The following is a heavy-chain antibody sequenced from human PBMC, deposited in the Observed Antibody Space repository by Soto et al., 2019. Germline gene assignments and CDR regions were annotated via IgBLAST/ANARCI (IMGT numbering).Heavy chain of an antibody. J-gene: IGHJ6*02. Sequence: SETLSLTCSVSGGSITSHYCSWFRQPPGKGLEWIGYIHHSGSTSYNPSLKSRVTMSVDTSKNHFSLKVNSVTAADTALYYCARQGFGQLHGLVDVWGPGTTVTVSS. CDR3: ARQGFGQLHGLVDV. CDR1: GGSITSHY. D-gene: IGHD3-10*01. CDR2: IHHSGST. V-gene: IGHV4-59*08.